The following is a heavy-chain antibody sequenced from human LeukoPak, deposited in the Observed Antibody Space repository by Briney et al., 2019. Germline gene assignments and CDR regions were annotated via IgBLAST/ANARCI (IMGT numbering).Heavy chain of an antibody. J-gene: IGHJ4*02. Sequence: PGGSLRLSCAASGFTFDDYAMHWVRHAPGKGLEWVSLISWDGGSTYYADSVKGRFTISRDNSKNSLYLQMNSLRTEDTALYYCAKDIFFRRITMIPDYWGQGTLVTVSS. CDR3: AKDIFFRRITMIPDY. CDR2: ISWDGGST. V-gene: IGHV3-43D*03. CDR1: GFTFDDYA. D-gene: IGHD3-22*01.